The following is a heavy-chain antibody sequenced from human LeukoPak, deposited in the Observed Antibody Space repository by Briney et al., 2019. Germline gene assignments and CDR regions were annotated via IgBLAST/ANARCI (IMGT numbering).Heavy chain of an antibody. CDR3: SGTNGVCPFY. Sequence: PGGSLRLSCAASGFTFSSYSMNWVRQAPGKGLEWVSYISSSSSTIYYADSVKGRFTISRDNAKNSLYLQINSLRAEDTAVYYCSGTNGVCPFYWGQGTLVTVSS. CDR1: GFTFSSYS. D-gene: IGHD2-8*01. J-gene: IGHJ4*02. CDR2: ISSSSSTI. V-gene: IGHV3-48*04.